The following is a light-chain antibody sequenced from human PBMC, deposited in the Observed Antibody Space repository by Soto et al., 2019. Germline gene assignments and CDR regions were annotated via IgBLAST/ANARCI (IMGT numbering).Light chain of an antibody. CDR3: QERTDWPALT. J-gene: IGKJ4*01. CDR1: QSVSSY. Sequence: EIVLTQSPATLSLSPGDRATLSCRASQSVSSYLAWYQQKPGQAPRLLIYDASNRATGIPARFSGSGSVTCCTLTSGILEPEDFAFYYCQERTDWPALTFGGGAKVESK. V-gene: IGKV3-11*01. CDR2: DAS.